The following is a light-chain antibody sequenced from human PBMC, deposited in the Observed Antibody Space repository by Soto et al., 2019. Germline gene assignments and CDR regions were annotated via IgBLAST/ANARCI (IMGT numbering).Light chain of an antibody. CDR3: QQSYSMPYT. CDR2: AAS. CDR1: QSISTY. J-gene: IGKJ2*01. Sequence: DIQMAQSPSSLSASVGDRVTITCRTSQSISTYLHWYQQKPGKAPKLLIYAASSLQSGVPSRFSGSGSGTDFTLTISSLQPEDFATYYCQQSYSMPYTFGQGTNLEIK. V-gene: IGKV1-39*01.